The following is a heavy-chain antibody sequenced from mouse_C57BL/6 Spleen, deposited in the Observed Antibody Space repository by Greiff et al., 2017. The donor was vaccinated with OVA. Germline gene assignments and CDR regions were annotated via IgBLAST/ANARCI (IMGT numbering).Heavy chain of an antibody. CDR2: IDPETGGT. J-gene: IGHJ2*01. CDR3: TRWRNWDGGY. V-gene: IGHV1-15*01. D-gene: IGHD4-1*02. CDR1: GYTFTDYE. Sequence: VQLQESGAELVRPGASVTLSCKASGYTFTDYEMHWVKQTPVHGLEWIGAIDPETGGTAYNQKFKGKAILTADKSSRTAYMELRSLSSEDSAVYYCTRWRNWDGGYWGQGTTLTVSS.